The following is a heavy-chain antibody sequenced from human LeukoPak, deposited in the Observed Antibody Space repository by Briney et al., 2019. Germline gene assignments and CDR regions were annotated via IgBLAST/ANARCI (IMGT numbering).Heavy chain of an antibody. Sequence: KTSETLSLTCTVSGGSISSGGYYWSWIRQHPGKGLERIGYIYYSGSTYYNPSLKSRVTISVDTSKNQFSLKLSSVTAADTAVYYCARDTSIVVVPAAIGSDAFDIWGQGTMVTVSS. J-gene: IGHJ3*02. V-gene: IGHV4-31*03. CDR3: ARDTSIVVVPAAIGSDAFDI. D-gene: IGHD2-2*02. CDR1: GGSISSGGYY. CDR2: IYYSGST.